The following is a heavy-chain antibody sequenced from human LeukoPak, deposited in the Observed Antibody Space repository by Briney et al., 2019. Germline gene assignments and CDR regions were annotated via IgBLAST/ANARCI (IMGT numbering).Heavy chain of an antibody. V-gene: IGHV5-51*01. J-gene: IGHJ4*02. CDR3: ARSARQLGNLDY. D-gene: IGHD2-2*01. CDR2: IYPGDSDT. CDR1: GSRFTSYW. Sequence: GASLKISFKGSGSRFTSYWIGWGRPMPGKGVGWMGIIYPGDSDTRYSPSFQGQVTISADKSISTAYLQWSSLKASDTAMYYCARSARQLGNLDYWGQGTLVTVSS.